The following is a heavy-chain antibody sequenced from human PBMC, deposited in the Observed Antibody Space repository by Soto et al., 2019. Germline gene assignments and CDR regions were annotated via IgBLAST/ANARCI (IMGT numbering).Heavy chain of an antibody. D-gene: IGHD2-2*01. CDR3: ARVLWVYSSTDCDPLDV. V-gene: IGHV4-59*01. Sequence: QVQLQESGPGLVKPSETLSLTCTVSGGSISGYYWSWIRLPQGKGLEWIGYMYNTGSTVYNPSFKSRVTSSVDTSKNQCSLKLNSATAADTAAYYGARVLWVYSSTDCDPLDVWGQGTTVTVSS. CDR1: GGSISGYY. CDR2: MYNTGST. J-gene: IGHJ6*02.